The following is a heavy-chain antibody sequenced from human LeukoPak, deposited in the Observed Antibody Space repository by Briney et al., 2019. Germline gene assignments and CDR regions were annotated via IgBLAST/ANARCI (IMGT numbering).Heavy chain of an antibody. J-gene: IGHJ4*02. CDR1: GYTFTGYY. V-gene: IGHV1-2*02. Sequence: ASVKVSCKASGYTFTGYYMHWVRQAPGQGLEWRGWINPNSGGTNYAQKFQGGVTMTRDTSISTAYMELSRLRSDDTAVYCCARDEVLVHFDYWGQGTLVTVSS. CDR3: ARDEVLVHFDY. D-gene: IGHD3-3*01. CDR2: INPNSGGT.